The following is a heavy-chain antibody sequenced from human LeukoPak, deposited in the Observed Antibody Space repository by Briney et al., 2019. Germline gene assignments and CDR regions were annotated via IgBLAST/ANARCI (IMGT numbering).Heavy chain of an antibody. J-gene: IGHJ1*01. Sequence: SETLSLTCTVSGASINSPNYYWGWIRQSPGKGLEWIGNVYYSGSAYYNPSLRSRVTISIDTSKNQFSLKLSSVTAADTAVYYCARQGGYYGSGSFHWGQGTLVTVSS. CDR1: GASINSPNYY. D-gene: IGHD3-10*01. V-gene: IGHV4-39*01. CDR3: ARQGGYYGSGSFH. CDR2: VYYSGSA.